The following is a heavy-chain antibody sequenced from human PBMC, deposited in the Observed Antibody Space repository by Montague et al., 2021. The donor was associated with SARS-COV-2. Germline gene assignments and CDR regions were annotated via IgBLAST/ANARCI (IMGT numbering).Heavy chain of an antibody. CDR3: VRDHPYGRPRGAYDI. CDR1: GGSITGYY. D-gene: IGHD4-17*01. J-gene: IGHJ3*02. V-gene: IGHV4-59*01. CDR2: IYDGGAV. Sequence: SETRSLTCTVSGGSITGYYWSWLRRSPGKGLEWIAYIYDGGAVNYNPSLGSRVTISTDTSKNQLSLKVNSVTAADTAVYYCVRDHPYGRPRGAYDIWGQGTVVTVSS.